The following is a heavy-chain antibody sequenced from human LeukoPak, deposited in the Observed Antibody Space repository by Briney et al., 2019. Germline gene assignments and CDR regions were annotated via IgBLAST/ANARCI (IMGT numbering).Heavy chain of an antibody. CDR2: IYYSGST. D-gene: IGHD4-23*01. V-gene: IGHV4-59*01. J-gene: IGHJ3*02. Sequence: PSETLSLTCTVSGGSISSYYWSWIRQPAGKGLEWIGYIYYSGSTNCNPSVKSRVAMSVDTSKKQFSLKLSSLTAADTAVYYCARGGTAVIAPYAFHIWGQGTMVTVSS. CDR3: ARGGTAVIAPYAFHI. CDR1: GGSISSYY.